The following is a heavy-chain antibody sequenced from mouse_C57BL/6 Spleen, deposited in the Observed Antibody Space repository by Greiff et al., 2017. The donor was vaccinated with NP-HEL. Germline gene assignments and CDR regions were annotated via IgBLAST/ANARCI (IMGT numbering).Heavy chain of an antibody. J-gene: IGHJ3*01. CDR1: GFTFSNYW. D-gene: IGHD2-2*01. CDR2: IRLKSDNYAT. V-gene: IGHV6-3*01. CDR3: TVYGYEFAY. Sequence: EVKLQESGGGLVQPGGSMKLSCVASGFTFSNYWMNWVRQSPEKGLEWVAQIRLKSDNYATHYAESVKGRFTISRDDSKSSVYLQMNNLRAEDTGIYYCTVYGYEFAYWGQGTLVTVSA.